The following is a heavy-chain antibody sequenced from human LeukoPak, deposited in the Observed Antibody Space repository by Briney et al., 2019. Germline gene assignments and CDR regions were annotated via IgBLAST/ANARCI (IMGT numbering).Heavy chain of an antibody. Sequence: PSETLSLTCTVSGGSISSYYWSWIRQPPGKGLEWIGYIYYSGSTNYNPSLKSRVTISVDTSKNQFSLKLSSVTAADTAVYYCPRGGVETHYGMDVWGQGTTVTVSS. V-gene: IGHV4-59*01. CDR3: PRGGVETHYGMDV. CDR1: GGSISSYY. D-gene: IGHD2-8*01. CDR2: IYYSGST. J-gene: IGHJ6*02.